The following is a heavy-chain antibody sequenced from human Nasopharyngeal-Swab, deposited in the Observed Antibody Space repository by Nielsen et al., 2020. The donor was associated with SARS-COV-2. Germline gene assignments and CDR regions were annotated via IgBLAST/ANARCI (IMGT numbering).Heavy chain of an antibody. V-gene: IGHV4-39*07. CDR1: GGSISSGGYY. CDR3: ARGFYGDYGYYFDY. Sequence: GSLRLSCTVSGGSISSGGYYWSWIRQPPGKGLEWIGEINHSGSTNYNPSLKSRVTISVDTSKNQFSLELSSVTAADTAVYYCARGFYGDYGYYFDYWGQGTLVTVSS. CDR2: INHSGST. D-gene: IGHD4-17*01. J-gene: IGHJ4*02.